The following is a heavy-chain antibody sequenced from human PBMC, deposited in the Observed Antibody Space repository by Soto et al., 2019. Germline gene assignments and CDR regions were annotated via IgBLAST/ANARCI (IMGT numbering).Heavy chain of an antibody. CDR1: CGSISSSSYY. CDR2: IYYSGST. J-gene: IGHJ5*02. CDR3: ARRAEYSSGGSCYSEGVGWYER. Sequence: SETLSLTCTVSCGSISSSSYYWGWIRQPPGKGLEWIGSIYYSGSTYYNPSLKSRVTISVATSKNQFSLKLSSGTAADTSVYYCARRAEYSSGGSCYSEGVGWYERWGQGTLVTVAS. D-gene: IGHD2-15*01. V-gene: IGHV4-39*01.